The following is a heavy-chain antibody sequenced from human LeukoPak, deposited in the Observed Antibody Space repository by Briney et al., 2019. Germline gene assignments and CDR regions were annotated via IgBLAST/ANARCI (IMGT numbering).Heavy chain of an antibody. Sequence: GGSLRLSCAASGFTFSSYAMSWVRQAPGKGLEWVSPISCSGGITYYADSVNGRFTISIDNSNNTLYLQMNSLRAEDTAVYYCAKVLTPYGGDCCHDAFDIWGQGTMVTVSS. CDR2: ISCSGGIT. V-gene: IGHV3-23*01. D-gene: IGHD2-21*02. CDR3: AKVLTPYGGDCCHDAFDI. J-gene: IGHJ3*02. CDR1: GFTFSSYA.